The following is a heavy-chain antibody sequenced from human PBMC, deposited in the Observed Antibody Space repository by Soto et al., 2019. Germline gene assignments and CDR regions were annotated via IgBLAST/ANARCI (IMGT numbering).Heavy chain of an antibody. Sequence: EVQLVESGGGLVQPGGSLRLSCAASGFTFSSSWMPWVRQPPGKGLVWVSRIKSDGTSTSYADSVKGRFTISRDNAKNTLYLQMNSLRAEDTAVYYCARDVSYSGYDIHFDYWGQGTLVTVSS. J-gene: IGHJ4*02. CDR3: ARDVSYSGYDIHFDY. CDR1: GFTFSSSW. CDR2: IKSDGTST. V-gene: IGHV3-74*01. D-gene: IGHD5-12*01.